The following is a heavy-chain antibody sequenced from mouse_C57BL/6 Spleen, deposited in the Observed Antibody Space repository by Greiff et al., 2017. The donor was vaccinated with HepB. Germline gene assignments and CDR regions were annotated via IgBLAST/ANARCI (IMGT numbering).Heavy chain of an antibody. Sequence: DVMLVESGGGLVKPGGSLKLSCAASGFTFSDYGMHWVRQAPEKGLEWVAYISSGSSTIYYADTVKGRFTISRDNAKNTLFLQMTSLRSEDTAMYYCARLCDDYEWLYWYFDVWGTGTTVTVSS. J-gene: IGHJ1*03. V-gene: IGHV5-17*01. CDR2: ISSGSSTI. CDR3: ARLCDDYEWLYWYFDV. CDR1: GFTFSDYG. D-gene: IGHD2-4*01.